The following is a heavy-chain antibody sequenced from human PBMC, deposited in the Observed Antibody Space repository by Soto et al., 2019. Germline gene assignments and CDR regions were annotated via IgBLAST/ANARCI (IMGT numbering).Heavy chain of an antibody. CDR1: GFSLTTNEVG. Sequence: QITLKESGPTLVKSTQTLTLTCTFSGFSLTTNEVGVGWIRQPPGKALEWLGLIYWDDDKRYSPSLKSRLAITKDTSKNQVVLTMTNMDPVDTAPYYCAHRSPNYYDCSGSPNYFDHWGQGTLVTVSS. CDR2: IYWDDDK. J-gene: IGHJ4*02. D-gene: IGHD3-22*01. V-gene: IGHV2-5*02. CDR3: AHRSPNYYDCSGSPNYFDH.